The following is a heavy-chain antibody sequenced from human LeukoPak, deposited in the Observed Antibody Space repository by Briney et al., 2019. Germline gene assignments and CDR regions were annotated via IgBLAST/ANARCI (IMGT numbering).Heavy chain of an antibody. CDR2: ISDSGART. V-gene: IGHV3-23*01. CDR3: ASDAIWS. D-gene: IGHD2-8*02. CDR1: GFTFSSNA. J-gene: IGHJ5*02. Sequence: GGSLRLSCAASGFTFSSNAVSWVRQAPGKGLEWVSAISDSGARTHYADSVKGRFTISGDHSKNTLYLQMNSLRDEDTAVYYCASDAIWSWGQGTLVTVSS.